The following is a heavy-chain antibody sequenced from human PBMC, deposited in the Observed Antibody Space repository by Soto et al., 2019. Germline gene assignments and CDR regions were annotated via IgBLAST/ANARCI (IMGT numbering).Heavy chain of an antibody. V-gene: IGHV1-18*01. CDR1: GYTFTSYG. CDR3: ARVVGALGHWFDP. J-gene: IGHJ5*02. CDR2: ISAYNYNT. D-gene: IGHD1-26*01. Sequence: ASVKVSCKAPGYTFTSYGLSWVRQAPGQGLEWMGRISAYNYNTNYAQKLQGRVTMTTDTSTSTAYMELRSLRSDDTAVYYCARVVGALGHWFDPWGQGTLVTVS.